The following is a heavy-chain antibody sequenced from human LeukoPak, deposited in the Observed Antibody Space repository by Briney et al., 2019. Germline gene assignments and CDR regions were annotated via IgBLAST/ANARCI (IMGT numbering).Heavy chain of an antibody. Sequence: SETLSLTCAVYGGSFSGYYWSWIRQPPGKGLEWIGEINHSGSTNYNPSLKSRVTISVDTSKNQFSLKLSSVTAADTAVYYCARGRIAAAVSWKLRYPLMGDYWGRGTLVTVSS. V-gene: IGHV4-34*01. CDR1: GGSFSGYY. CDR2: INHSGST. D-gene: IGHD6-13*01. J-gene: IGHJ4*02. CDR3: ARGRIAAAVSWKLRYPLMGDY.